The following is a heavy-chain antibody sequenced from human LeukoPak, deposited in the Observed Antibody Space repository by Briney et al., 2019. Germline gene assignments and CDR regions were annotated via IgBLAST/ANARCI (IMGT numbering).Heavy chain of an antibody. D-gene: IGHD5-12*01. Sequence: QAGGSLRLSCAASGFTFSYYWMSWVRQAPGKGLEWVANVKQDGTEKYYVDSVKGRFTISRDNAKNSLYLQMNSLKAEDTAVYYCARDRTIYSGYDPFDYWGQGTLVTVSS. V-gene: IGHV3-7*01. CDR3: ARDRTIYSGYDPFDY. CDR1: GFTFSYYW. CDR2: VKQDGTEK. J-gene: IGHJ4*02.